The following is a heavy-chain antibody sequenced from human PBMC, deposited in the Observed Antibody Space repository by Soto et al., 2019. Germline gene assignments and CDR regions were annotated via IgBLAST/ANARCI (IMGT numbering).Heavy chain of an antibody. J-gene: IGHJ4*02. D-gene: IGHD5-12*01. CDR1: GFRLETYW. CDR3: ARVSLRSGYDVVDY. V-gene: IGHV3-7*04. CDR2: IKPDGGEK. Sequence: EVQLVESGGGLVQPGGSLRLSCAGSGFRLETYWMSWVRQAPGKGLEWVANIKPDGGEKNYVDSVMGRFTISRDNANNSLNLQVNSLRAEDTAVYYCARVSLRSGYDVVDYWGQGTLVTVSS.